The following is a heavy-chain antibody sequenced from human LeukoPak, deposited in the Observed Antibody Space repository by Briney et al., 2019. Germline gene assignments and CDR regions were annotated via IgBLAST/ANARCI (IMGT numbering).Heavy chain of an antibody. Sequence: SETLSLTCTVSGGSISSSGYYWGWIRQPPGKGLEWIGSIYYSGNTYYNPSLKSRVTMSVDTSKNQFSLKLSSVTAADTAVYYCARAPQGQVGGWYDYYYYYYMDVWGKGTTVTVSS. CDR1: GGSISSSGYY. D-gene: IGHD6-19*01. J-gene: IGHJ6*03. CDR2: IYYSGNT. V-gene: IGHV4-39*07. CDR3: ARAPQGQVGGWYDYYYYYYMDV.